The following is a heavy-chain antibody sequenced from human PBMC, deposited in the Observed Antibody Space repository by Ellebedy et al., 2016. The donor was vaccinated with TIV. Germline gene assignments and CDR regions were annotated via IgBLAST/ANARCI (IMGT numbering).Heavy chain of an antibody. V-gene: IGHV4-30-4*01. CDR2: IYSSGNT. CDR3: ARGGAVAGTIPIDY. Sequence: LRLSCTVSGGSISSGDHYWSWIRQPPGKGLEWIGYIYSSGNTYYNPSLMSRVTISVDTSKNHFSLKLSSVTAADTAVYYCARGGAVAGTIPIDYWGQGTLVTVSS. J-gene: IGHJ4*02. D-gene: IGHD6-19*01. CDR1: GGSISSGDHY.